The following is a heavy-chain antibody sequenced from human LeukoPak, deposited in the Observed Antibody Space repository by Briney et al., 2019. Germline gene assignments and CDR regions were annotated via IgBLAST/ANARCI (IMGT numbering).Heavy chain of an antibody. CDR1: GGTFGSYA. CDR3: ARSSYYGSGSQYKGGKNWFDP. J-gene: IGHJ5*02. D-gene: IGHD3-10*01. CDR2: IIPIFGTA. V-gene: IGHV1-69*05. Sequence: SVKVSCKASGGTFGSYAISWVRQAPGQGLEWMGRIIPIFGTANYAQKFQGRVTITTDESTSTAYMELSSLRSEDTAVYYCARSSYYGSGSQYKGGKNWFDPWGQGTLVTVSS.